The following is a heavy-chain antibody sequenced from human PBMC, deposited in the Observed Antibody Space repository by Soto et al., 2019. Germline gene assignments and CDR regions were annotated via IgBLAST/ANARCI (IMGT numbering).Heavy chain of an antibody. CDR1: GGSFSGYY. J-gene: IGHJ5*02. CDR2: INHSGST. Sequence: PSETLSLTCAVYGGSFSGYYWSWIRQPPGKGLEWIGEINHSGSTNYNPSLKSRVTISVDTSKNQFSLKLSSVTAADTAVYYCARGPDIVVVPAAIPRWFGPWGQGTLVTVSS. D-gene: IGHD2-2*02. CDR3: ARGPDIVVVPAAIPRWFGP. V-gene: IGHV4-34*01.